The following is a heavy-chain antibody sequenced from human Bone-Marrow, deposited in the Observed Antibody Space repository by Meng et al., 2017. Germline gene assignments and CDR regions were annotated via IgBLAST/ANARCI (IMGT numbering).Heavy chain of an antibody. V-gene: IGHV4-30-4*01. CDR2: IHFSGST. CDR1: GGSISGGDYY. J-gene: IGHJ4*02. Sequence: QVQLQESGPGLVKPSQTLALTCTVFGGSISGGDYYWSWIRQPPGKGLEWIGYIHFSGSTYYNPSLNSRITISVDTSKNQFSLKLTSVTAADTAVYYCARHRDGGSYPLDYWGQGTLVTVSS. D-gene: IGHD1-26*01. CDR3: ARHRDGGSYPLDY.